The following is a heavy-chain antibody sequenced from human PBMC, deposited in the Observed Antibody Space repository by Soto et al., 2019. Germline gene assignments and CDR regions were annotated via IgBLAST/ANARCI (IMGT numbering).Heavy chain of an antibody. D-gene: IGHD6-13*01. Sequence: SETLSLTCTVSGGSISRGGYYCSWIRQHPGKGLEWIGYIYYSGSTYYNPSLKSRVTISVDTSKNQFSLKLSSVTAADTAVYYCARFFGVAAAGPFDYWGQGTLVTVSS. J-gene: IGHJ4*02. V-gene: IGHV4-31*03. CDR1: GGSISRGGYY. CDR3: ARFFGVAAAGPFDY. CDR2: IYYSGST.